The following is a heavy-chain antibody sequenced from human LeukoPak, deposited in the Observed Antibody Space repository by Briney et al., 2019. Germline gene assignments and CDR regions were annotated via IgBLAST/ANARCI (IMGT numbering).Heavy chain of an antibody. V-gene: IGHV4-4*07. Sequence: SETLSLTCTVSGGSISSYYWSWIRQPAGKGLEWIGRIYTSGSTNYNPSLKSRVTMSVDTSKNQFSLKLSTVTAADTAVYYCATIGGKYYYGSGSYYIVEDYWSQGTLVTVSS. CDR1: GGSISSYY. J-gene: IGHJ4*02. D-gene: IGHD3-10*01. CDR2: IYTSGST. CDR3: ATIGGKYYYGSGSYYIVEDY.